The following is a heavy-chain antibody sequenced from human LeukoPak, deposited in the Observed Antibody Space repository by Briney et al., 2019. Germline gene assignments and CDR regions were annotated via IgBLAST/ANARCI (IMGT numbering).Heavy chain of an antibody. CDR3: ARKDSSSHFDY. CDR1: GGSISGYY. CDR2: IYYSGST. D-gene: IGHD6-13*01. V-gene: IGHV4-59*01. J-gene: IGHJ4*02. Sequence: SETLSLTCTVSGGSISGYYWSWIRRPPGKGLEWIGYIYYSGSTNYNPSLKSRVTISVHTSKKQFSLKLSSVTAADTAVYYCARKDSSSHFDYWGQGTLVTVSS.